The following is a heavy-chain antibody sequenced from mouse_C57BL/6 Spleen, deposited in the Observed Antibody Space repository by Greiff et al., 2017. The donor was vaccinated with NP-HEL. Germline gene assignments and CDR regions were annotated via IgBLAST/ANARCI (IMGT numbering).Heavy chain of an antibody. D-gene: IGHD3-2*02. J-gene: IGHJ4*01. CDR1: GFTFSDYY. V-gene: IGHV5-12*01. CDR2: ISNGGGST. CDR3: ASFRLPYAMDY. Sequence: EVKLVESGGDLVKPGGSLKLSCAASGFTFSDYYMYWVRQTPEKRLEWVAYISNGGGSTYYPDTVKGRFTISRDNAKNTLYLQMSRLKSEDTAMYYCASFRLPYAMDYWGQGTSVTVSS.